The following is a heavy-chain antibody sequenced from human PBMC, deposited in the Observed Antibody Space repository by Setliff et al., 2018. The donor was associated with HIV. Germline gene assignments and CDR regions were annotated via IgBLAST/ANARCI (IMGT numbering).Heavy chain of an antibody. J-gene: IGHJ6*02. Sequence: SETPSLTCTVSGASISSHYWNWIRQAPGKGLEWIGTMYFRGNARNSPSLKSRVTISVDTSKNQLSLNLTSVTAADSAVYYCARVETTVRGATYAMDVWGQGTMVTVS. D-gene: IGHD3-10*01. CDR3: ARVETTVRGATYAMDV. CDR2: MYFRGNA. CDR1: GASISSHY. V-gene: IGHV4-59*11.